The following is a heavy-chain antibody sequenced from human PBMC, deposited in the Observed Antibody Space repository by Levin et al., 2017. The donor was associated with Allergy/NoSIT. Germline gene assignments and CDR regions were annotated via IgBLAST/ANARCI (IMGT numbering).Heavy chain of an antibody. J-gene: IGHJ6*02. D-gene: IGHD3-10*01. CDR2: IWYDGSNK. Sequence: PGGSLRLSCAASQFKFNIYGMHWVRQAPGKGLEWVAAIWYDGSNKYYADSVKGRFTISRDNSKNTVYLQMNSLRAEDTGVYYCARDRLLVRGIISHYYYDGMDVWGQGTTVAVSS. CDR3: ARDRLLVRGIISHYYYDGMDV. V-gene: IGHV3-33*01. CDR1: QFKFNIYG.